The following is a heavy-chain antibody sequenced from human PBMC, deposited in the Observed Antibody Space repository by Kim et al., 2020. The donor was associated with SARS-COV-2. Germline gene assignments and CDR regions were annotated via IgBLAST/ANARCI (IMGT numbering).Heavy chain of an antibody. J-gene: IGHJ4*02. CDR3: ASRRYTGTYYYFDY. D-gene: IGHD1-26*01. V-gene: IGHV3-74*01. CDR1: GFTFSTYW. CDR2: INSDGGII. Sequence: GGSLRLSCAASGFTFSTYWMHWVRQAPGKGLVWVSRINSDGGIISYADSVKGRFTISRDNAKSTLYLQMNSLRADDPAVSYCASRRYTGTYYYFDYWGQG.